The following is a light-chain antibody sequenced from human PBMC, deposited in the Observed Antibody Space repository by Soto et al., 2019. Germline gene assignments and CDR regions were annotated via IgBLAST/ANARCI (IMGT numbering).Light chain of an antibody. CDR3: QQYVGSPST. Sequence: EIVLTQSPGTLSLSPGERATLSCRASQSVGNNYLAWYQQKPGQGPRLLIYDASSRATGIPDRFSGSASVTDFTLTISRLEPEDFAVYYCQQYVGSPSTFGQGTKVEI. V-gene: IGKV3-20*01. CDR2: DAS. CDR1: QSVGNNY. J-gene: IGKJ1*01.